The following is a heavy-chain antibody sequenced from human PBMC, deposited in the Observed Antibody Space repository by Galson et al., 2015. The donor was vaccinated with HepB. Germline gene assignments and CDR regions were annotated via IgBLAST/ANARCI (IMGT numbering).Heavy chain of an antibody. D-gene: IGHD3-3*01. Sequence: SLRLSCAGSQFAFDIYAMSWVRQAPGKGLEWVSSISGRGDDTYSADSVKGRFTISRDNSKKTVYLQMNSLRVEDTAIYYCVRGTRHRFLEGRIFDFWGQGTLVIVS. CDR3: VRGTRHRFLEGRIFDF. J-gene: IGHJ5*01. CDR2: ISGRGDDT. V-gene: IGHV3-23*01. CDR1: QFAFDIYA.